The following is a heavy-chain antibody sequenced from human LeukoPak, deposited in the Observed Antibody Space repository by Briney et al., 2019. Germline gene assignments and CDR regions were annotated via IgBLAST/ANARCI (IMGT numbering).Heavy chain of an antibody. J-gene: IGHJ6*03. CDR3: ARGYCSGGSCYLRFRYYYYMDV. V-gene: IGHV3-48*03. Sequence: PGGSLRLSCAASGFTFSSYEMNWVRQAPGKGLEWVSYISSSGSTIYYADSVKGRFTISRDNAKNSLYLQMNSLRAEDTAVYYCARGYCSGGSCYLRFRYYYYMDVWGKGTTVTISS. D-gene: IGHD2-15*01. CDR2: ISSSGSTI. CDR1: GFTFSSYE.